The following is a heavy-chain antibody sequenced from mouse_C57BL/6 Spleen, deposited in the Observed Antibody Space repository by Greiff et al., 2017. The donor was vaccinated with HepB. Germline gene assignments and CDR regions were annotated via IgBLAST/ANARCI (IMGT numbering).Heavy chain of an antibody. CDR3: ARDLITTVVAYYFDY. CDR2: IYPGDGDT. D-gene: IGHD1-1*01. Sequence: QVQLQQSGAELVKPGASVKISCKASGYAFSSYWMNWVKQRPGKGLEWIGQIYPGDGDTNYNGKFKGKATLTADKSSSTAYMQLSSLTSEDSAVYFCARDLITTVVAYYFDYWGQGTTLTVSS. CDR1: GYAFSSYW. V-gene: IGHV1-80*01. J-gene: IGHJ2*01.